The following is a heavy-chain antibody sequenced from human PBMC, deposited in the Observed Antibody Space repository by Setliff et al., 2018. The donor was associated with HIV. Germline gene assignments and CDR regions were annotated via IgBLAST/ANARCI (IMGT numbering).Heavy chain of an antibody. CDR3: ARTERLVFDY. V-gene: IGHV1-2*06. CDR2: INPNSGVT. CDR1: GYTFSDYF. Sequence: PRPPVKVSCKASGYTFSDYFIHWVRQAPGQALEWMGRINPNSGVTTYAQNFQGRVAMTRDTSINTSYLELTRLRSDDTAVCYCARTERLVFDYWGRGILVTVSS. J-gene: IGHJ4*02. D-gene: IGHD1-1*01.